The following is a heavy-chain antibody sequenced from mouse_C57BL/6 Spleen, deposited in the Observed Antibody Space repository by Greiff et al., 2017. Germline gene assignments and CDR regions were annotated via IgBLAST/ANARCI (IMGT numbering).Heavy chain of an antibody. CDR3: TRGGYSSAY. CDR1: GFNIKDDY. D-gene: IGHD2-3*01. J-gene: IGHJ3*01. Sequence: VQLQQSGAELVRPGASVKLSCTASGFNIKDDYMHWVKQRPEQGLEWIGWIDPENGDTEYASKFQGKATITADTSYNTAYLQLSSLTSEDTAVYYCTRGGYSSAYWGQGTLVTVSA. CDR2: IDPENGDT. V-gene: IGHV14-4*01.